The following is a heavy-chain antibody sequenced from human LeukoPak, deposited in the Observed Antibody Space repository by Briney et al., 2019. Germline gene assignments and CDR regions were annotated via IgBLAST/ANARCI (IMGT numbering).Heavy chain of an antibody. Sequence: SETLSLTCDVSGGSTSNYYWTWIRQPAGKGLEWIGRVHTSGSTNYNPSLTSRVTMSVETSKNQFSLKLSSVTAADTAVYYCASAYDYGGNWYFDLWGRGTLVTVSS. CDR2: VHTSGST. CDR3: ASAYDYGGNWYFDL. D-gene: IGHD4-23*01. CDR1: GGSTSNYY. J-gene: IGHJ2*01. V-gene: IGHV4-4*07.